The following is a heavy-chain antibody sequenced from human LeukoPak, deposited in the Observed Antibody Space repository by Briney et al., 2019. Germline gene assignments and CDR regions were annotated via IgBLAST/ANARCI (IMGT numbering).Heavy chain of an antibody. Sequence: SETLSLTCTVSGGSISSYYWSWIRQPPGKGLEWIGYIYYSGSTNYNPSLKSRVTISVDTSKSQFSLKLSSVTAADTAVYYCARGAHRSVLRYFVWFGAFDIWGQGTMVTVSS. D-gene: IGHD3-9*01. CDR1: GGSISSYY. J-gene: IGHJ3*02. V-gene: IGHV4-59*01. CDR2: IYYSGST. CDR3: ARGAHRSVLRYFVWFGAFDI.